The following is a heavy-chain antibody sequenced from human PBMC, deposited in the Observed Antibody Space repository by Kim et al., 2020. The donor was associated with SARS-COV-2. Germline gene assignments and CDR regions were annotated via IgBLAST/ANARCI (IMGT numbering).Heavy chain of an antibody. Sequence: KCQRRVTMTRNTSISTAYMELSSLRSEDTAVYYCARGPTWTGYSGYYFDYWGQGTLVTVSS. V-gene: IGHV1-8*01. J-gene: IGHJ4*02. D-gene: IGHD3-9*01. CDR3: ARGPTWTGYSGYYFDY.